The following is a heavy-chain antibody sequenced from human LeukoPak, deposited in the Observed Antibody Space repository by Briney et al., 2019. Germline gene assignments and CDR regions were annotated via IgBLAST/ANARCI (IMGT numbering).Heavy chain of an antibody. J-gene: IGHJ4*02. D-gene: IGHD3-22*01. CDR3: ARDFEAYYDSSGYWSY. CDR1: GLTFSSYA. V-gene: IGHV3-30-3*01. Sequence: GGSLRLSCAASGLTFSSYAMHWVRQAPGKGLEWVAVISYDGSNKYYADSVKGRFTISRDNSKNTLYLQMNSLRAEDTAVYYCARDFEAYYDSSGYWSYWGQGTLVTVSS. CDR2: ISYDGSNK.